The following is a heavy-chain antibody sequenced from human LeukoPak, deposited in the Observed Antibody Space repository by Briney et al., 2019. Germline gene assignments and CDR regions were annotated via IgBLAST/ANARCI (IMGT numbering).Heavy chain of an antibody. D-gene: IGHD6-13*01. V-gene: IGHV3-21*01. Sequence: PGGSLRLSCAASGFTFSSYSMNWVRQGPGKGLEWVSSISSSSSYIYYADSVKGRFTISRDNAKNSLCLQMNSLRAEDTAVYYCARDKQQLLDYWGQGTLVTVSS. CDR2: ISSSSSYI. CDR1: GFTFSSYS. J-gene: IGHJ4*02. CDR3: ARDKQQLLDY.